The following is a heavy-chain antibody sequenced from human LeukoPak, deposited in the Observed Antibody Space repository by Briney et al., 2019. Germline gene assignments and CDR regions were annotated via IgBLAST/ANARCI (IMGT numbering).Heavy chain of an antibody. CDR2: LYDSGAT. CDR1: GGSISGFY. D-gene: IGHD5-18*01. J-gene: IGHJ6*02. V-gene: IGHV4-59*08. CDR3: ARQNSYGTYYGLDV. Sequence: SETLSLTCTVSGGSISGFYWNWIRQSPGKGLEWIGHLYDSGATTYNPSLKSRVTTSGDTSKNQFSLMLSSVTAADTAVYFCARQNSYGTYYGLDVWGQGTTVTVSS.